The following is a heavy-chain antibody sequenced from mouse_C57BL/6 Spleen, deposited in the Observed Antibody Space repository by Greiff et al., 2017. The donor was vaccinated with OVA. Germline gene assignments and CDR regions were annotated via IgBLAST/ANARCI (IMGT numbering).Heavy chain of an antibody. CDR1: GYTFTEYT. D-gene: IGHD2-5*01. J-gene: IGHJ4*01. CDR2: FYPGSGSI. Sequence: QVQLQQSGAELVKPGASVKLSCKASGYTFTEYTIHWVKQRPGQGLEWIGWFYPGSGSIKYNEKFKDKATLTADKSSSTVDMELSRLTSEDSAVYFCAGHEDRLSSYSNYGAMDYWGQGTSVTVSS. V-gene: IGHV1-62-2*01. CDR3: AGHEDRLSSYSNYGAMDY.